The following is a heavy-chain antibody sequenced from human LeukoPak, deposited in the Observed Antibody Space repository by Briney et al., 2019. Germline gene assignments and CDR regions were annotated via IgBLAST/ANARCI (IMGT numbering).Heavy chain of an antibody. CDR3: ARHASLPYDFWSGAAGWFDP. CDR2: IYYSGST. CDR1: GGSISSSSYY. D-gene: IGHD3-3*01. J-gene: IGHJ5*02. Sequence: PSETLSLTCTVSGGSISSSSYYWGWIRQPPGKGLEWIGSIYYSGSTYYNPSLKSRVTISVDTSKNQFSLKLSSVTAADTAVYYCARHASLPYDFWSGAAGWFDPWGQGTLVTVSS. V-gene: IGHV4-39*01.